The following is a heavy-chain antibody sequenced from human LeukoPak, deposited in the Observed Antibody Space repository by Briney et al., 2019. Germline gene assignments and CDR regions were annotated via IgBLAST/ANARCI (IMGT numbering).Heavy chain of an antibody. D-gene: IGHD3-22*01. Sequence: GGSLRLSCAASGFTFSSYAMSWVRQAPGEGLEWVSAISGSGGSTYYADSVKGRFTISRDNSKNTLYLQMNSLRAEDTAVYYCAKDPYYYDSSGYPDHWGQGTLVTVSS. V-gene: IGHV3-23*01. J-gene: IGHJ5*02. CDR1: GFTFSSYA. CDR2: ISGSGGST. CDR3: AKDPYYYDSSGYPDH.